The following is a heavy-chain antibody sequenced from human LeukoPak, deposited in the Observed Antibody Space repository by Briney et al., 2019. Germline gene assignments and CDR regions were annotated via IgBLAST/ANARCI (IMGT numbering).Heavy chain of an antibody. Sequence: PGGSLRLSCTASAFTFNNFPMHWVRQAPGKGLEWVTLILKDGSDAFYADSVKGRFTISRDNSENTLFLQMNSLRAEDTAIYYCARDLRGRGSPDRGMDVWGQGTTVTVSS. CDR3: ARDLRGRGSPDRGMDV. CDR2: ILKDGSDA. D-gene: IGHD3-10*01. CDR1: AFTFNNFP. J-gene: IGHJ6*02. V-gene: IGHV3-30-3*01.